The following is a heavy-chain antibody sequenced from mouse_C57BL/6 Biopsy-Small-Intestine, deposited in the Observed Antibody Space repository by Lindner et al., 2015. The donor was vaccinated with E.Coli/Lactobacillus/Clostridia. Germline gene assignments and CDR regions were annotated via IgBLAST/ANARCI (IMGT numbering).Heavy chain of an antibody. D-gene: IGHD1-3*01. V-gene: IGHV1-74*01. Sequence: SVKVSCKASGDSLSSYHFQWVRQAPGQGLEWMGGFVPILGAPKYAQKFQDRLTISADESTRTAYMELHSLTSQDTAVYYCAQCSGDFCYTGGRGHLDPWGQGTLVTVSS. J-gene: IGHJ4*01. CDR1: GDSLSSYH. CDR3: AQCSGDFCYTGGRGHLDP. CDR2: FVPILGAP.